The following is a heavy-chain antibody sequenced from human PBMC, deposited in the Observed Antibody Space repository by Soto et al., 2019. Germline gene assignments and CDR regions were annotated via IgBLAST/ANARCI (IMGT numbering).Heavy chain of an antibody. J-gene: IGHJ4*02. D-gene: IGHD3-22*01. Sequence: SCKASGYTFTGYYMNWVRQAPGKGLEWVSVIYSAGNTYYADSVRGRFTISRDSSKNTLYLQMTRLRAEDTALYFCTSGHDYDSSGGYYFEYWGQGTLVTVSS. CDR1: GYTFTGYY. CDR2: IYSAGNT. V-gene: IGHV3-53*01. CDR3: TSGHDYDSSGGYYFEY.